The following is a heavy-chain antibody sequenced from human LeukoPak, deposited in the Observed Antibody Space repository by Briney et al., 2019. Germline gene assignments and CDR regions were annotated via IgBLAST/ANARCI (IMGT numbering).Heavy chain of an antibody. CDR2: IYYSGST. Sequence: SETLSLTCTVSGGSISSYYWSWIRQPPGKGLEWIGYIYYSGSTNYNPSLKSQVTISVDTSKNQFSLKLSSVTAADTAVYYCARAAMVRGVITFDYWGQGTLVTVSS. D-gene: IGHD3-10*01. V-gene: IGHV4-59*01. J-gene: IGHJ4*02. CDR1: GGSISSYY. CDR3: ARAAMVRGVITFDY.